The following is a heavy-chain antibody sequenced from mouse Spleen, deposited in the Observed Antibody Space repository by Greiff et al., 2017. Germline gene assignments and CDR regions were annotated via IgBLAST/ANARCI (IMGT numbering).Heavy chain of an antibody. D-gene: IGHD2-3*01. V-gene: IGHV1-26*01. CDR3: ARSIDGYYPFAY. Sequence: EVQLQQSGPELVKPGASVKISCKASGYTFTDYYMNWVKQSHGKSLEWIGDINPNNGGTSYNQKFKGKATLTVDKSSSTAYMELRSLTSEDSAVYYCARSIDGYYPFAYWGQGTLVTVSA. J-gene: IGHJ3*01. CDR1: GYTFTDYY. CDR2: INPNNGGT.